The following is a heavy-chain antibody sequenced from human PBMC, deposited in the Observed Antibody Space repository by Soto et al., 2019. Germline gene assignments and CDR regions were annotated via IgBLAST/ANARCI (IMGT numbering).Heavy chain of an antibody. V-gene: IGHV3-53*01. CDR2: IYSGGST. CDR3: ARDSVWATRRRMDV. J-gene: IGHJ6*02. CDR1: GFTVSSNY. Sequence: GGALRLSCAASGFTVSSNYMSWVRQAPGRGLEWVSVIYSGGSTYYADSVKGRFTISRDNSKNTLYLQMNSLRAEDTAVYYCARDSVWATRRRMDVWGQGATVTVYS. D-gene: IGHD2-8*01.